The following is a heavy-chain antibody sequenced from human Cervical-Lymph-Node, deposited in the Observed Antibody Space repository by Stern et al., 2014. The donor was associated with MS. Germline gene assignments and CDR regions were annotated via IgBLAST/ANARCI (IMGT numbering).Heavy chain of an antibody. Sequence: QVQLVQSGAEVKKPGASVKVSCKASGYRFSTFYLNWLRQAPGQGLQWIGRIDPGSGVTNSSQSFQARLTMPSDMSFTTAYLELSGLRSDDTAVYYCARIYCSGDEFYHSFDTWGQGTLVTVSS. CDR3: ARIYCSGDEFYHSFDT. CDR2: IDPGSGVT. CDR1: GYRFSTFY. J-gene: IGHJ4*02. V-gene: IGHV1-2*06. D-gene: IGHD6-25*01.